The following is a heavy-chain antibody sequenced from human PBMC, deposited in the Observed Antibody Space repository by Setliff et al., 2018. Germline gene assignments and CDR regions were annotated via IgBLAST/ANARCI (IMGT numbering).Heavy chain of an antibody. V-gene: IGHV4-39*01. D-gene: IGHD3-22*01. J-gene: IGHJ4*02. Sequence: PSETLSLTCTVSGGSISSSSYYWGWIRQPPGKGLEWIGSIYYSGSTYYNPSLKSRVTTSVDTSKNQFSLKLSSVTAADTAVYYCARQPEGGYYDSSGYYGMAPYYFDYWGQGTLVTVSS. CDR2: IYYSGST. CDR1: GGSISSSSYY. CDR3: ARQPEGGYYDSSGYYGMAPYYFDY.